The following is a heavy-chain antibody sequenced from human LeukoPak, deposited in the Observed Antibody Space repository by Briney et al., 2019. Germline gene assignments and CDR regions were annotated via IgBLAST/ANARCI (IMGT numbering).Heavy chain of an antibody. CDR3: AKGDYYGDPFPYDY. CDR2: ISYDGGQK. J-gene: IGHJ4*02. CDR1: EFTIRSYG. V-gene: IGHV3-30*18. D-gene: IGHD4-17*01. Sequence: PGGSLRLSCAASEFTIRSYGMHWVRQAPGKGLEWVALISYDGGQKYYADSVKGRFTVSRDNSKNTLYLQMNSLRVEDTAIYYCAKGDYYGDPFPYDYWGQGTLVTVSS.